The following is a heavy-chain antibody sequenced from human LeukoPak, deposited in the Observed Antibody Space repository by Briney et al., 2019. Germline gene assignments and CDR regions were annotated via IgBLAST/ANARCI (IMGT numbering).Heavy chain of an antibody. J-gene: IGHJ3*02. CDR3: ARDNLAAAGDDNFDI. D-gene: IGHD6-13*01. CDR1: GFTVSRKY. V-gene: IGHV3-66*01. CDR2: IYSGGDT. Sequence: GGSLRLSCAASGFTVSRKYMSWVRQAPGKGLEWVSVIYSGGDTYYADSVKGRFTISRDNSKNTLYLQMNSLRAEDTAIYYCARDNLAAAGDDNFDIWGQGTMVTVSS.